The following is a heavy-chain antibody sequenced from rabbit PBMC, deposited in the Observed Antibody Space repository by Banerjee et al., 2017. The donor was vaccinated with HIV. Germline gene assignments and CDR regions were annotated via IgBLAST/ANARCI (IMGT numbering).Heavy chain of an antibody. CDR1: GFDFSSYG. CDR2: IDPVFGST. Sequence: QEQLVESGGGLVQPGGSLKLSCKASGFDFSSYGVSWVRQAPGKGLEWIGYIDPVFGSTYYASWVNGRFTISSHNAQNTLYLQLNSLTAADTAIYFCARDLTGGGGVTPGLWGQGTLVTVS. CDR3: ARDLTGGGGVTPGL. J-gene: IGHJ4*01. D-gene: IGHD1-1*01. V-gene: IGHV1S47*01.